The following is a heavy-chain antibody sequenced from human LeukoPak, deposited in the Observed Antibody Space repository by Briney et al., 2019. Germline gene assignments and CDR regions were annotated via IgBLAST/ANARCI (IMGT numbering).Heavy chain of an antibody. CDR3: ARDGTGSSPGDYFYYMDV. V-gene: IGHV3-74*01. D-gene: IGHD3/OR15-3a*01. J-gene: IGHJ6*03. Sequence: GGSLRLSCAASGFTFSCYWLHWVRQDPGKGLVWVAHTNTDGSRTTYADSVRGRFTISRDNAKNTLYLQMNSLRVDDTAIYYCARDGTGSSPGDYFYYMDVWGKGTTVTVSS. CDR2: TNTDGSRT. CDR1: GFTFSCYW.